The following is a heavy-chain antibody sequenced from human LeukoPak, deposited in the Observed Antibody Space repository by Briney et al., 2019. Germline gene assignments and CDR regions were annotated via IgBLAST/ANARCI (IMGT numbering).Heavy chain of an antibody. D-gene: IGHD6-19*01. Sequence: EGSLRLSCAASGFTFSSYEMNWVRQAPGKGLEWVSYISSSGSTIYYADSVKGRFTISRDNAKNSLYLQMNSLRAEDTAVYYCARDLAVAGDAFDIWGQGTMVTVSS. CDR2: ISSSGSTI. V-gene: IGHV3-48*03. J-gene: IGHJ3*02. CDR1: GFTFSSYE. CDR3: ARDLAVAGDAFDI.